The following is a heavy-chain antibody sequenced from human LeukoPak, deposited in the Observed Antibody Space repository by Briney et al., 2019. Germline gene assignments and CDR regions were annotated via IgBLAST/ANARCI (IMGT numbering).Heavy chain of an antibody. V-gene: IGHV3-7*01. CDR3: ARETVMVVPAAIKSDA. Sequence: GGSLRLSCAASGFTFSNSWMTWVRQVPGKGLEWVATINGEGSDKYYVDSVKGRFTISRDDARKSLFLQMNSLRADDTAIYYCARETVMVVPAAIKSDAWGQGTLVTVSS. CDR2: INGEGSDK. J-gene: IGHJ5*02. D-gene: IGHD2-2*01. CDR1: GFTFSNSW.